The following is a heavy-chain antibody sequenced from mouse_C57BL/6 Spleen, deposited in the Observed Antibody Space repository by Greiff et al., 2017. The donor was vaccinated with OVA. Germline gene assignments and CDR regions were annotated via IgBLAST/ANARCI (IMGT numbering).Heavy chain of an antibody. CDR1: GYTFTSYW. CDR2: IDPSDSYT. J-gene: IGHJ2*01. CDR3: ARSELTGTFYFDY. Sequence: QVQLQQPGAELVRPGTSVKLSCKASGYTFTSYWMHWVKQRPGQGLEWIGVIDPSDSYTNYNQKFKGKATLTVDTSSSTAYMQLSSLSSEDSAVYYGARSELTGTFYFDYWGQGTTLTVSS. V-gene: IGHV1-59*01. D-gene: IGHD4-1*01.